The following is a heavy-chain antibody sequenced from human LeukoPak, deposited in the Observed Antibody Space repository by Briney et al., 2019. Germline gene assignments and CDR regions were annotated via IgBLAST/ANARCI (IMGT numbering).Heavy chain of an antibody. D-gene: IGHD2-15*01. Sequence: PSETLSLTCTVSGGSISSFYWSWIRQPPGKGLEYIGYISYSETTSYNPSLKSRVTISVDTSKNQFSLKLSSVTAADTAVYYCARQSGGSRYWGQGTLVTVSS. V-gene: IGHV4-59*08. CDR3: ARQSGGSRY. CDR1: GGSISSFY. CDR2: ISYSETT. J-gene: IGHJ4*02.